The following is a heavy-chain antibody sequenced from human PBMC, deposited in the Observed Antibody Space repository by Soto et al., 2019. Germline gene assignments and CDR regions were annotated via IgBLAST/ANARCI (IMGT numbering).Heavy chain of an antibody. Sequence: PSETLSLTCTVSGGSTRNYFWGWIRQPPGKGLEWIGCIYYSGTTNYNSSLKSRVTISVDTSKNQFSLKLSSVTAADTAVYYCARAWLRFPFDYWGQGTLVTVSS. CDR3: ARAWLRFPFDY. CDR1: GGSTRNYF. D-gene: IGHD5-12*01. V-gene: IGHV4-59*01. J-gene: IGHJ4*02. CDR2: IYYSGTT.